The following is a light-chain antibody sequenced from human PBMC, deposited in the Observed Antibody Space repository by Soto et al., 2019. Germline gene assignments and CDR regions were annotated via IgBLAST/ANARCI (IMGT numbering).Light chain of an antibody. CDR2: SNN. V-gene: IGLV1-44*01. J-gene: IGLJ3*02. Sequence: QSVLTHPPSASGTPGQRVPISWSGSSSNIGRNTVNWYQQLPGTATKLLIYSNNQRPSGVPDRFAGSQSGTSASLAISGRQSEDEADYYCAAWDDRLNGPVFGGGTKLTVL. CDR1: SSNIGRNT. CDR3: AAWDDRLNGPV.